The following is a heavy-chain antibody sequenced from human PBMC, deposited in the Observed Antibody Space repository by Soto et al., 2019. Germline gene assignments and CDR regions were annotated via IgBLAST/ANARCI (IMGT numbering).Heavy chain of an antibody. CDR2: IKGDGSRT. Sequence: EVQLVESGGGLVQPGGSLRLSCAASGFTFSSYWIHWVGQAPGKGLVWVSRIKGDGSRTDYADSVKGRFTISRDNAKNTVYLQMNSLRDEDTAVYYCARGLPGYYGMDVWGQGTTVTVSS. CDR1: GFTFSSYW. D-gene: IGHD4-17*01. V-gene: IGHV3-74*01. J-gene: IGHJ6*02. CDR3: ARGLPGYYGMDV.